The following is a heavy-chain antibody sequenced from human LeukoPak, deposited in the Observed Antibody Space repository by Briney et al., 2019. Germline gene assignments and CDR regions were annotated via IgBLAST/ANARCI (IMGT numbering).Heavy chain of an antibody. J-gene: IGHJ5*02. CDR1: GGSFSGYY. CDR2: INHSGST. D-gene: IGHD2-2*01. CDR3: ARVGDCSSTSCQGWFDP. V-gene: IGHV4-34*01. Sequence: SETLSLTCAVYGGSFSGYYWSWIRQPPGKGLEWIGEINHSGSTNYNPSLKSRVTISVDTSKNQFSLKLSSVTAADTAVHYCARVGDCSSTSCQGWFDPWGQGTLVTVSS.